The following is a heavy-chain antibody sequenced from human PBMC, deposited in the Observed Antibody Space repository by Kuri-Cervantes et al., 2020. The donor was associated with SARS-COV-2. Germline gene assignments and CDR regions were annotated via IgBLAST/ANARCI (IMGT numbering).Heavy chain of an antibody. D-gene: IGHD2-2*01. CDR3: AKDRLTYQLLFHSAFQH. Sequence: GESLKISCAASGFTFSDYYMSWIRQAPGKGLEWVSYISSSGSTIYYADSVKGRFTISRDNSKNTLCLQMNSLRAEDTAVYYCAKDRLTYQLLFHSAFQHWGQGTLVAVSS. V-gene: IGHV3-11*01. CDR2: ISSSGSTI. CDR1: GFTFSDYY. J-gene: IGHJ1*01.